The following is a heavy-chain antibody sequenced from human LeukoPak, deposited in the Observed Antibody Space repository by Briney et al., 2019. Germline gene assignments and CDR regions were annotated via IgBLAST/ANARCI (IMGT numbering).Heavy chain of an antibody. Sequence: GGSLRLSCAASGFIFRSHWMTWVRQAPGRGLEWVAHIKQDGSEKHYVDSVEGRFTLSRDDAKNSLYLQMNSLGVDDTAVYYCARGPNYGARVDYLDYWGQGTLVTVSS. V-gene: IGHV3-7*01. CDR3: ARGPNYGARVDYLDY. D-gene: IGHD4-17*01. J-gene: IGHJ4*02. CDR1: GFIFRSHW. CDR2: IKQDGSEK.